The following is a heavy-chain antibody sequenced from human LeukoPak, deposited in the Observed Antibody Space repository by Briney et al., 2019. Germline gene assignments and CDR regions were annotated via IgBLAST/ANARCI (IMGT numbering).Heavy chain of an antibody. CDR3: ATGETWFDP. J-gene: IGHJ5*02. CDR1: RYTFTELS. CDR2: FDPEDGKT. V-gene: IGHV1-24*01. Sequence: ASVTVSCKVSRYTFTELSMHWVRQAPGKGLEWMGGFDPEDGKTIYAQKFQGRVTMTEDTSTDTAYVELSSLRSEDTAVYYCATGETWFDPWGQGTLVTVSS. D-gene: IGHD5-24*01.